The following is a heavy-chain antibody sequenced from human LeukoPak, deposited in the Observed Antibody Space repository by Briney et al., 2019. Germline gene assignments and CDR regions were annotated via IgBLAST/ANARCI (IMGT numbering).Heavy chain of an antibody. CDR2: ISSSSSYI. CDR3: ARDLRSSGYYAFDY. V-gene: IGHV3-21*01. Sequence: GGSLRLSCAASGFTFSASDMNWVRQTPGKGLEWVSSISSSSSYIYYADSVKGRFTTSRDNAKNSLYLQMNSQRAEDTAVYYCARDLRSSGYYAFDYWGQGTLVTVSS. J-gene: IGHJ4*02. CDR1: GFTFSASD. D-gene: IGHD3-22*01.